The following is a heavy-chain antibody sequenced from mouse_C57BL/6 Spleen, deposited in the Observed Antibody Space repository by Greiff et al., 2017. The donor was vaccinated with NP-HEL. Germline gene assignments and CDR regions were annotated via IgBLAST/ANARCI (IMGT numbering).Heavy chain of an antibody. CDR1: GFTFSSYG. CDR2: ISSGGSYT. J-gene: IGHJ2*01. Sequence: EVKLVESGGDLVKPGGSLKLSCAASGFTFSSYGMSWVRQTPDKRLEWVATISSGGSYTYYPDSVKGRFTISRDNAKNTLYLQMSSLKSEDTAMYYCARRGLLQSYFDYWGQGTTLTVSS. D-gene: IGHD1-1*01. CDR3: ARRGLLQSYFDY. V-gene: IGHV5-6*01.